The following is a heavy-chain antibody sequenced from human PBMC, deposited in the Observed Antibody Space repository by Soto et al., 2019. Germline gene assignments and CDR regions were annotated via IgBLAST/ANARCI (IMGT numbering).Heavy chain of an antibody. J-gene: IGHJ6*02. D-gene: IGHD3-3*01. CDR3: ARGRILEWPQRTYYYYYGMDV. CDR2: INHSGST. Sequence: SETLSLTCAVYGGSFSGYYWSWIRQPPGKGLEWIGEINHSGSTNYNPSLKSRVTISVDTSKNQFSLMLSSVTAADTAVYYFARGRILEWPQRTYYYYYGMDVWGQGTTVTVSS. V-gene: IGHV4-34*01. CDR1: GGSFSGYY.